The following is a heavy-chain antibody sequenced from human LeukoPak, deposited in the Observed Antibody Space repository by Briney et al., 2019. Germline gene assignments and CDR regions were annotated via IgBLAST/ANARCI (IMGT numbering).Heavy chain of an antibody. V-gene: IGHV4-38-2*02. CDR3: AKDIRPYYYGSGSYYNDAFDI. CDR2: IYHGGST. CDR1: GYSISSGYY. D-gene: IGHD3-10*01. J-gene: IGHJ3*02. Sequence: SETLSLTCIVSGYSISSGYYWGWIRQPPGKGLEWIGSIYHGGSTYYSPSLKSLVTISVDTSKNQFSLKLSSVTAADTALYYCAKDIRPYYYGSGSYYNDAFDIWGQGTMVTVSS.